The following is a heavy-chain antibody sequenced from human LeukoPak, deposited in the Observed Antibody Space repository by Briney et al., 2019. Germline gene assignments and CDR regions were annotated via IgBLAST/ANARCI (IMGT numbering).Heavy chain of an antibody. CDR3: ARESRIAARNFDY. CDR2: IYYSGST. V-gene: IGHV4-61*01. Sequence: SETLSLTCTVSGGSVSSGSYYWSWIRQPPGKGLEWIGYIYYSGSTNYNPSLKSRVTISVDTSKNQFSLKLSSVTAADTAVYCCARESRIAARNFDYWGQGTLVTVSS. J-gene: IGHJ4*02. CDR1: GGSVSSGSYY. D-gene: IGHD6-6*01.